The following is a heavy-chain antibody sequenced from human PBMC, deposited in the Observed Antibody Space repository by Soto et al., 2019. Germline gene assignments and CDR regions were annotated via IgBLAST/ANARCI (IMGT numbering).Heavy chain of an antibody. CDR1: GITFSHSG. CDR3: AREKDRYYYYGMDV. Sequence: GGSLSLSCAASGITFSHSGMHWVRQAPGKGLEWVSFISNNSSYIYYADSVKGRFTISRDNAKNSLYLQMNSLRAEDTAVYYCAREKDRYYYYGMDVWGQGTTVTVSS. J-gene: IGHJ6*02. V-gene: IGHV3-21*01. CDR2: ISNNSSYI.